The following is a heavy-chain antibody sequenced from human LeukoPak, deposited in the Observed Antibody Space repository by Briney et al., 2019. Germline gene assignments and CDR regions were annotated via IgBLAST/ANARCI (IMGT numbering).Heavy chain of an antibody. CDR3: AREITMVRGVYYYYYYGMDV. CDR2: INPSGGST. Sequence: ASVKASCKASGYTFTSYYMHWVRQAPGQGLEWMGIINPSGGSTSYAQKFQGRVTMTRDTSTSTVYMELSSLRSEDTAVYYCAREITMVRGVYYYYYYGMDVWGQGTTVTVSS. J-gene: IGHJ6*02. CDR1: GYTFTSYY. D-gene: IGHD3-10*01. V-gene: IGHV1-46*01.